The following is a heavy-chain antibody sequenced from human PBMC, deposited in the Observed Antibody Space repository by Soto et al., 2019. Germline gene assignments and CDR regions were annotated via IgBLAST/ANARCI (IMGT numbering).Heavy chain of an antibody. J-gene: IGHJ6*02. CDR1: GGTFSSYA. D-gene: IGHD2-15*01. CDR2: IIPIFGTA. V-gene: IGHV1-69*06. CDR3: AREGCSGGSCYYGMDV. Sequence: QVQLVQSGAEVKKPGSSVKVSCKASGGTFSSYAISWVRQAPGQGLEWMGGIIPIFGTANYAQKFQGRVTITADKSTSTAYMELSSLRSEDTAVYYCAREGCSGGSCYYGMDVWGQGTTVTVSS.